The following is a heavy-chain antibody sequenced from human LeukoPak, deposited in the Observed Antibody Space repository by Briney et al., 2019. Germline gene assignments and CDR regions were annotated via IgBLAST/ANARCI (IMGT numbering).Heavy chain of an antibody. CDR1: GFTFTSYR. CDR2: ISSSSTYI. J-gene: IGHJ4*02. D-gene: IGHD2-8*02. V-gene: IGHV3-21*01. Sequence: PGGSLRLSCAASGFTFTSYRMDWVRQAPGKGLEWVSSISSSSTYIYYADSVKGRFTISRDNSKNTLYLQMNSLRAEDTAVYYCARDGILDWGQGTLVTVSP. CDR3: ARDGILD.